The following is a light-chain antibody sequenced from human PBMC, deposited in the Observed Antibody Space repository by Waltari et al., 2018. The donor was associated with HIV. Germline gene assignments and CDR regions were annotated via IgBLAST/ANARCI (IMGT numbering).Light chain of an antibody. CDR2: RNN. Sequence: QSVLTQPPSASGTPGQRVTISCSGSSSNIGRNYVYWPQPPPGTAPKLLIYRNNQRPSGVPDRFSGSKSGTSASLAINGLRSEDEADYYCAAWNDSLSGYVFGTGTKVTV. CDR3: AAWNDSLSGYV. J-gene: IGLJ1*01. CDR1: SSNIGRNY. V-gene: IGLV1-47*01.